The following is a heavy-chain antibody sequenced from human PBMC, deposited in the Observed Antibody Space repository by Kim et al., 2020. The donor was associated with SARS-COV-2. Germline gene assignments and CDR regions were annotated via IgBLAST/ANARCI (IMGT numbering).Heavy chain of an antibody. CDR2: INGRGGTT. CDR1: GFTFSNSP. Sequence: GGSLRLSCAASGFTFSNSPMSWVRQAPGKGLEWVSTINGRGGTTYYPGSVKCRFTISRDNSKNTLYRQMNNLRAEYSAVYFCAKSGQLDYCGQGTLVTVSS. D-gene: IGHD5-12*01. V-gene: IGHV3-23*01. CDR3: AKSGQLDY. J-gene: IGHJ4*02.